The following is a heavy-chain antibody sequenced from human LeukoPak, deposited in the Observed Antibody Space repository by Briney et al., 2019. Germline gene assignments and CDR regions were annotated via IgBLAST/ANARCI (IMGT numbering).Heavy chain of an antibody. D-gene: IGHD1-14*01. CDR2: IYYSGST. CDR1: GSSMNGFQ. V-gene: IGHV4-59*01. CDR3: ARESVSPSDAFDI. J-gene: IGHJ3*02. Sequence: SETLSLTCTVSGSSMNGFQWSWIRQPAGKGLEWIGYIYYSGSTNYNPSLKSRVTISVDTSKNQFSLKLSSVTAADTAVYYCARESVSPSDAFDIWGQGTMVTVPS.